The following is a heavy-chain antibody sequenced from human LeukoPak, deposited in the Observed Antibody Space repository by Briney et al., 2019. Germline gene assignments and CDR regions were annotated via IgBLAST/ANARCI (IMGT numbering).Heavy chain of an antibody. J-gene: IGHJ4*02. V-gene: IGHV1-2*02. D-gene: IGHD4-17*01. CDR1: GYTFTGYC. CDR3: ARDHIPYGDYGRLDY. Sequence: ASVKVSCKTSGYTFTGYCMHWVRQAPGQGLEWMGWINPNSGATTYAQKFQGRVTMTRDTSISTAYVELSRLTSDDTAVYYCARDHIPYGDYGRLDYWGQGTLVTVSS. CDR2: INPNSGAT.